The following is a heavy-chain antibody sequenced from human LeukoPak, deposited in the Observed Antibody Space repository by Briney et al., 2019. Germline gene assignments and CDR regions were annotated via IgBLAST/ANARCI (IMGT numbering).Heavy chain of an antibody. V-gene: IGHV3-30*18. D-gene: IGHD6-13*01. CDR2: ISYDGSNK. J-gene: IGHJ4*02. CDR3: AKTAAGNGY. Sequence: GGSLRLSCAASGFTFSSYVMHWVRQAPGKGLEWVAVISYDGSNKYYADSVKGRFTISRDNSKNTLYLQMNSLRAEDTAVYYCAKTAAGNGYWGQGTLVTVSS. CDR1: GFTFSSYV.